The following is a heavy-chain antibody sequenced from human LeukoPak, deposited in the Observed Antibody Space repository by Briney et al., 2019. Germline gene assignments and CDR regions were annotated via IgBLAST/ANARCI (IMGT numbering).Heavy chain of an antibody. Sequence: GRSLRLSCAASGFTFSSYAMHWVRQASGKGLEWVAVISYDGSNKYYADSVKGRFTISRDNSKNTLYLQMNSLRAEDTAVYYCARDRAYGTMVRGADYWGQGTLVTVSS. CDR1: GFTFSSYA. J-gene: IGHJ4*02. D-gene: IGHD3-10*01. CDR3: ARDRAYGTMVRGADY. V-gene: IGHV3-30-3*01. CDR2: ISYDGSNK.